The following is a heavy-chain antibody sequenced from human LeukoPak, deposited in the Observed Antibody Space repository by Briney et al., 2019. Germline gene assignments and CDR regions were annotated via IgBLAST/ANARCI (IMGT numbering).Heavy chain of an antibody. V-gene: IGHV3-7*01. CDR3: AREEGGYFDP. CDR1: GFTFKTYW. D-gene: IGHD1-26*01. CDR2: IKQDGSDK. J-gene: IGHJ4*02. Sequence: GGSLRLSCAASGFTFKTYWMSWVRQPPGKGLEWVANIKQDGSDKYYVDSVKGRFTISRDNAKNSLFLQINSLRIDDTAVYYCAREEGGYFDPWGQGTLVTVSS.